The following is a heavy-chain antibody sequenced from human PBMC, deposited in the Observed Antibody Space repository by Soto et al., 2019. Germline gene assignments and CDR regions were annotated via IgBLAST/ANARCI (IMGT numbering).Heavy chain of an antibody. CDR2: ISPMFGAA. CDR1: GGTFNTYA. D-gene: IGHD3-10*01. J-gene: IGHJ4*02. V-gene: IGHV1-69*19. CDR3: AREVQVHTPAFVY. Sequence: QVQLVQSGAEMKKPGSSVKVSCQSSGGTFNTYAMNWVRQAPGQGPEWMGDISPMFGAANYAPKFQGRVMITADESRGTSYMQLSSLTSGDTALYFCAREVQVHTPAFVYWGQGTLVTVSS.